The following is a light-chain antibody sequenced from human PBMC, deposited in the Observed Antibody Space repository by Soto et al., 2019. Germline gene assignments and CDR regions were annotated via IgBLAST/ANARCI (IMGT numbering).Light chain of an antibody. J-gene: IGKJ5*01. Sequence: DIQMTQSPSSLSASVGNRVTITCRASQSITSYLNWYQQTPGQAPKLLIYASSSLQSGVPSRFSGSGSGTDFTLTISSLRPEDFAIYYCQQTYKMPPTFAHGTRLEI. CDR2: ASS. CDR3: QQTYKMPPT. V-gene: IGKV1-39*01. CDR1: QSITSY.